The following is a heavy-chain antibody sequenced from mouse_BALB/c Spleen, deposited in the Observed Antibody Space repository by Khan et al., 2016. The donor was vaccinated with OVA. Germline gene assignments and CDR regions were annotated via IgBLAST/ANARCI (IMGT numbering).Heavy chain of an antibody. CDR1: GYTFTNYV. D-gene: IGHD4-1*01. V-gene: IGHV1S136*01. Sequence: LQESGPELVKPGASVKMSCKASGYTFTNYVLHWVKQKPGQGLEWIGYINPYNGGTKYNEKFKGTATLASDKSSITAYMELSSLTSEDSAVYYCARGNWQSYYFDDWGQGTTLTLSS. J-gene: IGHJ2*01. CDR3: ARGNWQSYYFDD. CDR2: INPYNGGT.